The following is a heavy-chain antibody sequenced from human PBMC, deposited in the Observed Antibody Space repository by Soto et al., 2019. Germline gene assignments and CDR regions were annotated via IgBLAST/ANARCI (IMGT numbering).Heavy chain of an antibody. CDR2: ISPGGDII. CDR3: TRDPRLTDF. J-gene: IGHJ4*02. Sequence: GGSLRLSCADSGFSLRDYYMTWIRQAPGKGLELLSYISPGGDIIKYADPVKGRFIISRDNDKNSLYLHMNSLRAEDTAVYYCTRDPRLTDFWGQGTLVTVSS. V-gene: IGHV3-11*01. D-gene: IGHD6-19*01. CDR1: GFSLRDYY.